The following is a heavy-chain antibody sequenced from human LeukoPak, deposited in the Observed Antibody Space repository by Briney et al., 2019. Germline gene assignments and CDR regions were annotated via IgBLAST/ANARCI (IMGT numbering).Heavy chain of an antibody. J-gene: IGHJ4*02. D-gene: IGHD5-18*01. CDR2: ISSGGTAI. CDR1: GFTFSSYE. Sequence: GGSLRLSCVASGFTFSSYEMNWVRQAPGKGLEWVSYISSGGTAIYYADSVKGRFTISRDNAKNSLYLQMNSLRAEDTAVYYCARGGNTYEYWGQGTLVTVSS. CDR3: ARGGNTYEY. V-gene: IGHV3-48*03.